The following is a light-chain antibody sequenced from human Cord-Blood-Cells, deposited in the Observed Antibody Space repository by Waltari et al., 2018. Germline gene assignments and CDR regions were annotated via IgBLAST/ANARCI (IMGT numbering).Light chain of an antibody. CDR1: QSISSW. V-gene: IGKV1-5*01. Sequence: DLQMTQPPSTLPASVGDRVTITCRASQSISSWLAWYQQKPGKDPKILIYDASSLESGVPSRFSGSGSGTEFTLTISSLQPDDFATYYCQQYNSYGSFGQGTKVEIK. CDR3: QQYNSYGS. CDR2: DAS. J-gene: IGKJ1*01.